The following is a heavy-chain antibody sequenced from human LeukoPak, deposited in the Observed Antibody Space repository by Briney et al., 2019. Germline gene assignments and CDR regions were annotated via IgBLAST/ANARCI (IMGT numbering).Heavy chain of an antibody. V-gene: IGHV1-69*05. D-gene: IGHD1-26*01. CDR1: GGIFSKWS. CDR3: ARDVGGSFTNWFDP. J-gene: IGHJ5*02. CDR2: IIPIFGTA. Sequence: SVKVSCKAIGGIFSKWSISWVRQAPGQGLEWMGGIIPIFGTANYAQKFQGRVTITTDESTSTAYMELSSLRSEDTAVYYCARDVGGSFTNWFDPWGQGTLVTVSS.